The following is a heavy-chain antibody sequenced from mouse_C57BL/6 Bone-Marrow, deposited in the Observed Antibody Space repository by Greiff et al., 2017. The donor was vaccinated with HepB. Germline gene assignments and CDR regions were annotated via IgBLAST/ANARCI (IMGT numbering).Heavy chain of an antibody. CDR2: ISYDGSN. V-gene: IGHV3-6*01. D-gene: IGHD1-1*01. CDR1: GYSITSGYY. Sequence: EVQLQESGPGLVKPSQSLSLTCSVTGYSITSGYYWNWIRQFPGNKLEWMGYISYDGSNNYNPSLKNRISITRDTSKNQFFLKLISVTTEDTATYYCARDPTLYYGYAMDYWGQGTSVTVSS. CDR3: ARDPTLYYGYAMDY. J-gene: IGHJ4*01.